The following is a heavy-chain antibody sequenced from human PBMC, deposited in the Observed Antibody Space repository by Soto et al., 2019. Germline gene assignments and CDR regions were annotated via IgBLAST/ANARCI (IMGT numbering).Heavy chain of an antibody. V-gene: IGHV3-23*01. CDR2: ITSSGGNT. J-gene: IGHJ4*02. CDR3: AKLAQYPSDY. D-gene: IGHD2-2*02. Sequence: GGSLRLSCAASGFTFNNYGMIWVRQAPGKGLEWVSAITSSGGNTYYADSVRGRFTISRDNSKNTLSLQMNSLRADDTAVYYCAKLAQYPSDYWGQGTLVTVSS. CDR1: GFTFNNYG.